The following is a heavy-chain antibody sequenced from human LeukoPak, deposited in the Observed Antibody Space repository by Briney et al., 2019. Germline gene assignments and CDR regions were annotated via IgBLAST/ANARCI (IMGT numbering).Heavy chain of an antibody. CDR2: IYSGGST. V-gene: IGHV3-66*01. D-gene: IGHD2-21*02. Sequence: GGSLRLSCAASEFTVSNNYMSWVRQAPGKGLEWVSVIYSGGSTYYADSVKGRFTVSRDDAKNSLYLQMNSLRAEDTAVYYCARDCETYCGRDPPDYWGQGTLVTVSS. J-gene: IGHJ4*02. CDR1: EFTVSNNY. CDR3: ARDCETYCGRDPPDY.